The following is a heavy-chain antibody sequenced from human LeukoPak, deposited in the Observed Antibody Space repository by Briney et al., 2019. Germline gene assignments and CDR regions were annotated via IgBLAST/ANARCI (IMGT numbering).Heavy chain of an antibody. V-gene: IGHV3-23*01. CDR3: AKDRGDYGDFDY. CDR1: GFTFSSYA. J-gene: IGHJ4*02. Sequence: GGSLRLSCAASGFTFSSYAMSWVRQAPGKGLEWVSALSGSGGSTYYADSVKGRFTFSRDNSKNTLYLQMNSLRAEDTAVYYCAKDRGDYGDFDYWGQGTLVTVSS. D-gene: IGHD4-17*01. CDR2: LSGSGGST.